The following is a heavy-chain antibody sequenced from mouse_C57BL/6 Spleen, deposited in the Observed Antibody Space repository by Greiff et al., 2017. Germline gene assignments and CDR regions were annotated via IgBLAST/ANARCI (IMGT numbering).Heavy chain of an antibody. Sequence: QVQLQQSGAELARPGASVKMSCKASGYTFTSYTMHWVKQRPGQGLEWIGYINPSSGYTKYNQKFKDKATLTADKSSSTAYMQLSSLTSEDSAVYYCAGSHYGSSYWYFDVWGTGTTVTVSS. V-gene: IGHV1-4*01. CDR2: INPSSGYT. CDR3: AGSHYGSSYWYFDV. J-gene: IGHJ1*03. D-gene: IGHD1-1*01. CDR1: GYTFTSYT.